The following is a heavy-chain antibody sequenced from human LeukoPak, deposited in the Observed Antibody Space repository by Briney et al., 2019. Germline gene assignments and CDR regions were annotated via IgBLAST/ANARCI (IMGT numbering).Heavy chain of an antibody. CDR2: MNADGSRT. CDR1: GFTLSSYE. Sequence: GGSLRLSCAASGFTLSSYEMHWVRQAPGKGLVWVSRMNADGSRTGYADSVKGRFTFSRDNARNTMYLQMNSLRAEDTAVYYCARELPREVTLDYWRQGTLVSVFS. D-gene: IGHD2-21*02. J-gene: IGHJ4*02. V-gene: IGHV3-74*01. CDR3: ARELPREVTLDY.